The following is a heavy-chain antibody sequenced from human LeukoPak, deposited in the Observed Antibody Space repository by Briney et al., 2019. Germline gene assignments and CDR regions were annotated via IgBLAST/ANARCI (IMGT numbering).Heavy chain of an antibody. V-gene: IGHV4-38-2*02. CDR1: GYSISSGYY. CDR3: ARVDDSTGYYDYSFDY. CDR2: IYYSGST. J-gene: IGHJ4*02. Sequence: PSVTLSLTCTVSGYSISSGYYWGWIRQPPGKGLEWIGRIYYSGSTYYNPSLKSGVTISVDTSKNQYTLKLSSVTAADTAVYYCARVDDSTGYYDYSFDYWGQGTLVTVSS. D-gene: IGHD3-22*01.